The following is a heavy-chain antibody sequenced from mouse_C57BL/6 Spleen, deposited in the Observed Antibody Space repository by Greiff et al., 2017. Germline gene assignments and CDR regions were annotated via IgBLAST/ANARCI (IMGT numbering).Heavy chain of an antibody. Sequence: QVQLKQPGAELVMPGASVKLSCKASGYTFTSYWMHWVKQRPGQGLEWIGEIDPSDSYTNYNQKFKGKSTLTVDKSSSTAYMQLSSLTSEDSAVYYCARPYEYDGEYYFDYWGQGTTLTVSS. J-gene: IGHJ2*01. CDR3: ARPYEYDGEYYFDY. CDR2: IDPSDSYT. D-gene: IGHD2-4*01. CDR1: GYTFTSYW. V-gene: IGHV1-69*01.